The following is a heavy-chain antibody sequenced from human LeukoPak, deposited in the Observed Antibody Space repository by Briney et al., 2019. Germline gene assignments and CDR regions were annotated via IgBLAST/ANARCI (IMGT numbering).Heavy chain of an antibody. CDR3: ARGLGLHDY. CDR1: EFTFSTYS. CDR2: ISSSSDDI. D-gene: IGHD5-18*01. J-gene: IGHJ4*02. Sequence: GGSLRLSCAASEFTFSTYSMNWVRQTPGKGLEWVSIISSSSDDIHYADSVKGRFTISRDNAKNSLYLQMNSLRAEDTAVYYCARGLGLHDYWGQGTLVTVSS. V-gene: IGHV3-21*04.